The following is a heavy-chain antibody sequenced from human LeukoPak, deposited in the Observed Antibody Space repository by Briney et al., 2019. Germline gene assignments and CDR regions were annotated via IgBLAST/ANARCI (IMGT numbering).Heavy chain of an antibody. CDR3: AKDRGSGSYYAYDAFDI. J-gene: IGHJ3*02. V-gene: IGHV3-9*03. CDR2: ISWNSGSI. Sequence: HPGGSLRLSCAASGFTFDDYAVHWVRQAPGKGLEWVSGISWNSGSIGYADSVKGRFTISRDNAKNSLYLQMNSLRAEDMALYYCAKDRGSGSYYAYDAFDIWGQGTMVTVSS. CDR1: GFTFDDYA. D-gene: IGHD3-10*01.